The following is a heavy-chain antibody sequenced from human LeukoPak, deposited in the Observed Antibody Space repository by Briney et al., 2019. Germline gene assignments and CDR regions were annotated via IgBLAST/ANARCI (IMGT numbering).Heavy chain of an antibody. J-gene: IGHJ4*02. CDR2: ISAYNGNT. D-gene: IGHD5-24*01. CDR3: ASAPRWLQLQY. Sequence: GASVKVSCKASGGTFSSYAISWVRQAPGQGLEWMGWISAYNGNTNYAQKLQGRVTMTTDTSTSAAYMELRSLRSDDTAVYYCASAPRWLQLQYWGQGTLVTVSS. V-gene: IGHV1-18*01. CDR1: GGTFSSYA.